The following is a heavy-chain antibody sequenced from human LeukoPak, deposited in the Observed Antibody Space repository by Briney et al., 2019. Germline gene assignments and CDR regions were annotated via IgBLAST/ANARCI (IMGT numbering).Heavy chain of an antibody. Sequence: GGSLRLSCAASGFTFSDYYMSWIRQAPGKGLEWVSYISSSGNSIYYADSVKGRFTISRHNSKNTLYLQMNSLRAEDTAVYYCARKNYDSSGYYYWGQGTLVTVSS. V-gene: IGHV3-11*01. CDR2: ISSSGNSI. J-gene: IGHJ4*02. CDR1: GFTFSDYY. D-gene: IGHD3-22*01. CDR3: ARKNYDSSGYYY.